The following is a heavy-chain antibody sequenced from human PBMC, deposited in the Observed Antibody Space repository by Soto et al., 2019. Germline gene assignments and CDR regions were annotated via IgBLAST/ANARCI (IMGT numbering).Heavy chain of an antibody. D-gene: IGHD4-17*01. J-gene: IGHJ4*02. V-gene: IGHV3-15*01. CDR3: TKANSRLEPPQTDL. CDR1: GFTFSNAW. Sequence: EVQLLESGGGWVKPGGSLRLSCAGSGFTFSNAWMSWVRRAPGKGLEWVGGIKSDAYGGAIAYAAPVKVRFTISRDDSKNTLFLQMKNLRAEDTAVYSCTKANSRLEPPQTDLWGQGPPVIVSS. CDR2: IKSDAYGGAI.